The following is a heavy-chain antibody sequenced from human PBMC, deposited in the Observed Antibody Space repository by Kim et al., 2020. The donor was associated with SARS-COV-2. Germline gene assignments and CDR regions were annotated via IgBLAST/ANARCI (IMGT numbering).Heavy chain of an antibody. V-gene: IGHV3-11*04. CDR2: I. CDR3: ARDPYCYSSGE. D-gene: IGHD2-21*01. J-gene: IGHJ4*02. Sequence: INYGDSVKGRFTVSRNNAKNSLYLQMNSLRVEDTAVYYCARDPYCYSSGEWGQGTLVTVSS.